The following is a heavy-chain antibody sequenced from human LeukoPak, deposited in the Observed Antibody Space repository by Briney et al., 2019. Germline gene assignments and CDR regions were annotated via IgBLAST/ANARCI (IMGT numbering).Heavy chain of an antibody. CDR2: ISGSGGST. J-gene: IGHJ4*02. Sequence: GGSLRLSCAASGFTFSSYAMSWVRQAPGKGLEWVSAISGSGGSTYYADSVQGRFTISRDNSKNTLYLQMTSLRAEDTAVYYCAKGALDYDFWSGPDYWGQGTLVTVSS. V-gene: IGHV3-23*01. CDR1: GFTFSSYA. CDR3: AKGALDYDFWSGPDY. D-gene: IGHD3-3*01.